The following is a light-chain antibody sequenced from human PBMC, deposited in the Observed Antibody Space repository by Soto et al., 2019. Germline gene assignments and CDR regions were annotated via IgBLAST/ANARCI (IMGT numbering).Light chain of an antibody. Sequence: QLVLTQSPSASASLGASVKLTCTLSSGHSSSVIAWHQQQPERSPRYLMTLNSDGSHSKGDGIPDRFSGSSSGAERSLTISGLQSEDEADYYCQTWASGIRVFGGGTKLTVL. CDR2: LNSDGSH. V-gene: IGLV4-69*01. J-gene: IGLJ3*02. CDR3: QTWASGIRV. CDR1: SGHSSSV.